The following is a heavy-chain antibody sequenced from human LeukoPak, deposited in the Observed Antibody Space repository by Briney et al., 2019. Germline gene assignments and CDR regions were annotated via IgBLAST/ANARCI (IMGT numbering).Heavy chain of an antibody. J-gene: IGHJ4*02. D-gene: IGHD6-19*01. V-gene: IGHV1-69*04. CDR3: ARDDQQWPPELDY. Sequence: SVKVSCKASGGTFSSYAISWVRQAPGQGLEWMGRIIPILGIANYAQKFQGRVTITADESTSTAYMELSSLRSEDTAVYYCARDDQQWPPELDYWGQGTLVTVSS. CDR1: GGTFSSYA. CDR2: IIPILGIA.